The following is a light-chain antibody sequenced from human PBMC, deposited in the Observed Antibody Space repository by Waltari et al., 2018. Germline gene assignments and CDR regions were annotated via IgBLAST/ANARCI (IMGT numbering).Light chain of an antibody. CDR1: SSNIGINT. J-gene: IGLJ2*01. V-gene: IGLV1-44*01. Sequence: QSVLTQPPSVSGTPGQRVTISCSGRSSNIGINTVSWFLQFPGTAPKLLIYANNWPPSGVPAGFSGPKSGTSASLAISWLQSEDDATYYGAAWDDSLNGWVFGGGTKLTVL. CDR2: ANN. CDR3: AAWDDSLNGWV.